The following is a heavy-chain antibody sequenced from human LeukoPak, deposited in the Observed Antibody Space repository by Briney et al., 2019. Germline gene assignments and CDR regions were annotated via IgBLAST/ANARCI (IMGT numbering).Heavy chain of an antibody. D-gene: IGHD6-13*01. CDR2: IYTSGST. V-gene: IGHV4-61*02. CDR3: ARVRAAAREKRYYYYYGMDV. CDR1: GGSISSGSYY. J-gene: IGHJ6*02. Sequence: SETLSLTCTVSGGSISSGSYYWSWIRQPAGKGLEWIGRIYTSGSTNYNPSLKSRVTISVDTSKNQFSLKLSSVTAADTAVYYCARVRAAAREKRYYYYYGMDVWGQGTTVTVSS.